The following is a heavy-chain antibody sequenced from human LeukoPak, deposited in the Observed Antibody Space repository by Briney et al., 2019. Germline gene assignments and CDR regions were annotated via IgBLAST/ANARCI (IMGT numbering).Heavy chain of an antibody. CDR2: GSSSGST. CDR3: ARHVFPSYYFDY. V-gene: IGHV4-61*01. J-gene: IGHJ4*02. D-gene: IGHD3-10*02. CDR1: GGSVSSSTYY. Sequence: PSETLSLTCTVSGGSVSSSTYYWSWIRQSPEKGLEWIGFGSSSGSTYYSPSLKSRVSISVDTSNNQFSLKLSSVTPADTAVYYCARHVFPSYYFDYWGQGTLVTVSS.